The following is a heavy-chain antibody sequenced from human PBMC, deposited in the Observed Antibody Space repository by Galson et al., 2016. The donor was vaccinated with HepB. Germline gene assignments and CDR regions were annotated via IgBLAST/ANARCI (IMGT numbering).Heavy chain of an antibody. CDR2: IIPILVTT. D-gene: IGHD6-19*01. CDR1: GGTLSSYA. V-gene: IGHV1-69*13. CDR3: ARGGSGNFQYYSDS. Sequence: SVKVSCKASGGTLSSYAVNWVRQAPGQGPEWMGGIIPILVTTNYAQKFQGRVTITADESTSTAYMELSSLRSEDTAVYYCARGGSGNFQYYSDSWGQGALVTVSS. J-gene: IGHJ4*02.